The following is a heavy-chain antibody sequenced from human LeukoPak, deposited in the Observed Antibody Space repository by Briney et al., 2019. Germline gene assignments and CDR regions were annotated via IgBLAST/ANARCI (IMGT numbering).Heavy chain of an antibody. J-gene: IGHJ4*02. D-gene: IGHD2-2*01. V-gene: IGHV3-74*01. CDR3: GMKQLLAPPLDS. CDR2: INTDGTVT. CDR1: GYTFRKCW. Sequence: PGGSLRLSCGVWGYTFRKCWMLWVRQAPGKGLESVSRINTDGTVTTYADSVKGRFTVSRDNADNTMFLQMNSVRDEDTAVYYCGMKQLLAPPLDSWGQGTPVTVSS.